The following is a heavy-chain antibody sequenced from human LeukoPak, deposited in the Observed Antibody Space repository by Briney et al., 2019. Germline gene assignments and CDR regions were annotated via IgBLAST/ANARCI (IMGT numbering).Heavy chain of an antibody. CDR2: IYTSGST. J-gene: IGHJ5*02. Sequence: PSETLSLTCTVSGGSISSYYWSWIRQPAGKGLEWIGRIYTSGSTNYNPSLKSRVTMSVDTSKNQFSLKLSSVTAADTAVYYCARARRGIVVVPADKDWFDPWGQGTLVTVSS. D-gene: IGHD2-2*01. CDR1: GGSISSYY. CDR3: ARARRGIVVVPADKDWFDP. V-gene: IGHV4-4*07.